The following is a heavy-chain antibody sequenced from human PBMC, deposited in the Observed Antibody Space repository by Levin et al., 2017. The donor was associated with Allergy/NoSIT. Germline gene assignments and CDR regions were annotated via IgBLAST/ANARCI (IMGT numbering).Heavy chain of an antibody. Sequence: SGPTLVKPTQTLTLTCTFSRFSFSTIGVGVGWIRQPPGKALEWLAHIYWDGDVRYRTSLKSRLTVTKDTSKNQVVLSLTNADPVDTATYYCAVYNYYDSGTYYHYFDHWGPGTLVTVSS. V-gene: IGHV2-5*02. CDR1: RFSFSTIGVG. CDR2: IYWDGDV. J-gene: IGHJ4*02. CDR3: AVYNYYDSGTYYHYFDH. D-gene: IGHD3-10*01.